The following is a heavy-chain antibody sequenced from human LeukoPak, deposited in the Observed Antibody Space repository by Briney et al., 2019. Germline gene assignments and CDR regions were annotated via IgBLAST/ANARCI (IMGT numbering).Heavy chain of an antibody. CDR2: ISSSGSTI. CDR1: GFTLSSYE. J-gene: IGHJ4*02. V-gene: IGHV3-48*03. D-gene: IGHD2-15*01. CDR3: ARKGLLRLPFDY. Sequence: PGGSLRLSCAASGFTLSSYEMNWVRQAPGKGLEWVSYISSSGSTIYYADSVKGRFTISRDNAKNSLYLQMNSLRAEDTAVYYCARKGLLRLPFDYWGQGTLVTVSS.